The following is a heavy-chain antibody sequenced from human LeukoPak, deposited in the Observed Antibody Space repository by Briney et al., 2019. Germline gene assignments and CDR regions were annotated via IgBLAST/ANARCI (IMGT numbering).Heavy chain of an antibody. J-gene: IGHJ3*02. Sequence: SETLSLTCTVSGGSVSSGSYYWSWIRQPPGKGLEWIGYIYYSGSTNYNPSLKSRVTISVDTSKNQFSLKLSSMTAADTAVYYCARDLGPDAFDIWGQGTMVTVSS. CDR1: GGSVSSGSYY. CDR3: ARDLGPDAFDI. V-gene: IGHV4-61*01. CDR2: IYYSGST.